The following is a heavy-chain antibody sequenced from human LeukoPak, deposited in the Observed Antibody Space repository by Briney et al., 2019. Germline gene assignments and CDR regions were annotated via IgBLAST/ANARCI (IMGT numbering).Heavy chain of an antibody. CDR1: GFTFSDHF. J-gene: IGHJ4*02. CDR2: SRNKAKSYTT. D-gene: IGHD6-19*01. V-gene: IGHV3-72*01. Sequence: AGGSLRLSCAASGFTFSDHFLVWVRQAPGKGLEWVGRSRNKAKSYTTEYGASVKGRFTISRDDSKSTLYLQMNSLKPEDTAVYYCARVGSVAGSDYLDYWGQGTLVTVSS. CDR3: ARVGSVAGSDYLDY.